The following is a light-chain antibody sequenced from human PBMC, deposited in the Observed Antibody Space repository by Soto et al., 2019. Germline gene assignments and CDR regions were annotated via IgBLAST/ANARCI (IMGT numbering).Light chain of an antibody. J-gene: IGKJ2*02. CDR3: QQFDSVPCT. CDR1: QDITNY. CDR2: DAS. Sequence: IPMTQSPSSLSASVGDRVTITCQASQDITNYLIWYQQKPGKAPKLLIYDASSLGTGVSSRFIGSGSGAHFTLTISSLQPEDIATYYWQQFDSVPCTFGQGTKLEIK. V-gene: IGKV1-33*01.